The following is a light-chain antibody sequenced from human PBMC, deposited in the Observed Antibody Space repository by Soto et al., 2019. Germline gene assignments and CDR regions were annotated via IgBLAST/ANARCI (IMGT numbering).Light chain of an antibody. Sequence: DSRMTQSKYSVSASVGDKVTIHFRASQGIRNDLGWYQQKPGKAPKLLIYAASSLQSGVPSRFSGSGSETDFTLTICSLQPEDFATYYCQQSYSTPITFCQGTRLEI. CDR3: QQSYSTPIT. J-gene: IGKJ5*01. CDR2: AAS. CDR1: QGIRND. V-gene: IGKV1-39*01.